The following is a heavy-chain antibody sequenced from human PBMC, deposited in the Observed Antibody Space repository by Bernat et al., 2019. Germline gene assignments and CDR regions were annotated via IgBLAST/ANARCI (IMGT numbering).Heavy chain of an antibody. CDR3: ARGSIAAVYNWFDP. D-gene: IGHD6-13*01. CDR1: GYTFTNSW. J-gene: IGHJ5*02. Sequence: EVQLVQSGAEVKKPGESLKISCQVSGYTFTNSWIGWVRQMPGKGLEVMGIFHPGDSDTRYSPSFQGQVTMSADKSINTAYLQWSSLKASDTAMYYCARGSIAAVYNWFDPWGQGTLVTVSS. CDR2: FHPGDSDT. V-gene: IGHV5-51*01.